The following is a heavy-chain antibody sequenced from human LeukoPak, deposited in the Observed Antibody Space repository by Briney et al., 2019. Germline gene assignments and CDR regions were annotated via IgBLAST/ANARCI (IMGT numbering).Heavy chain of an antibody. J-gene: IGHJ4*02. D-gene: IGHD2-21*01. Sequence: GGSLRLSCAASGFTFSSYAMNWVRQSPGKGLEWVSAISNSSDRTYYADSVKGRFTISRDNSKNTLYLQMNSLRAEDTAVYYCAKDHGKHIVVVVGYWGQGTLVTVSS. V-gene: IGHV3-23*01. CDR3: AKDHGKHIVVVVGY. CDR1: GFTFSSYA. CDR2: ISNSSDRT.